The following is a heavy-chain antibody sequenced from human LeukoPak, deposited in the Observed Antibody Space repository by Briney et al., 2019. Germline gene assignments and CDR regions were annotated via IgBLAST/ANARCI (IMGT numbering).Heavy chain of an antibody. CDR2: INHSGST. Sequence: SETLSLTRAVYGGSFSGYYWSWIRQPPGKGVEWIGEINHSGSTNYNPSLKSRVTISVDTSKNQFSLKLSSVTAADTAVYYCARGYSSSWYRGYYFDYWGQGTLVTVSS. J-gene: IGHJ4*02. CDR3: ARGYSSSWYRGYYFDY. CDR1: GGSFSGYY. V-gene: IGHV4-34*01. D-gene: IGHD6-13*01.